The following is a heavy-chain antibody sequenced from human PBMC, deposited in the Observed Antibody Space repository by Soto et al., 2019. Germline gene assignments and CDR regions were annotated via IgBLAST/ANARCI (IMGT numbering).Heavy chain of an antibody. J-gene: IGHJ4*02. CDR3: ARHNPMIVGEWDY. CDR1: GGSFSGYY. D-gene: IGHD3-22*01. CDR2: IYYSGST. V-gene: IGHV4-31*11. Sequence: SETLSLTCAVYGGSFSGYYWSWIRQHPGKGLEWIGYIYYSGSTYYNPSLKSRVTISVDTSKNQFSLKLSSVTAADTAAYYCARHNPMIVGEWDYWGQGTLVTVSS.